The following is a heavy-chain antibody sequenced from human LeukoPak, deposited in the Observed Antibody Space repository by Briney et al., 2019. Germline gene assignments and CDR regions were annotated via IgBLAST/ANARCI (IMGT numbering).Heavy chain of an antibody. V-gene: IGHV3-23*01. J-gene: IGHJ4*02. CDR2: FSGSGGDT. D-gene: IGHD5-24*01. CDR3: AKSGYNRFDY. CDR1: GFTFSSYA. Sequence: AGGSLRLSCAASGFTFSSYAMSRVRQAPGKGLEWVSAFSGSGGDTYYADSVKGRFTISRDNSKNTLYLQMNSLRAEDTAVYYCAKSGYNRFDYWGQGTLVTVSS.